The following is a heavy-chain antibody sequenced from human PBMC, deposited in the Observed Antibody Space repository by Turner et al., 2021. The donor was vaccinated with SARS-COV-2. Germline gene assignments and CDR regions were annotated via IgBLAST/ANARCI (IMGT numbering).Heavy chain of an antibody. Sequence: EVHLVESGGGLVQPGGSLRLSCAASGFTVSSNYMSWVRQDPGKGLEWVSLIYSGGSTFYADSVKGRLTISRDNSKNTLYLQMNSLRTEDTAVYYCARDLEVAGGMDVWGQGTTVTVSS. J-gene: IGHJ6*02. CDR3: ARDLEVAGGMDV. CDR1: GFTVSSNY. V-gene: IGHV3-66*01. CDR2: IYSGGST.